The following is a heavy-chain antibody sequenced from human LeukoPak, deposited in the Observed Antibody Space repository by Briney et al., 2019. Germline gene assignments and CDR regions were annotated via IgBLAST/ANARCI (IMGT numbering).Heavy chain of an antibody. Sequence: GGSLRLSCAASGFTFSSYAMSWVRQAPGKGLEWVAVIYSGGGTYYADSVKGRFTISRDNSNNTLYLQMNSLRAEDTAVYYCAKAGDNSDNYGAFDIWGQGTMVTVSS. J-gene: IGHJ3*02. V-gene: IGHV3-23*01. CDR1: GFTFSSYA. CDR2: IYSGGGT. D-gene: IGHD3-22*01. CDR3: AKAGDNSDNYGAFDI.